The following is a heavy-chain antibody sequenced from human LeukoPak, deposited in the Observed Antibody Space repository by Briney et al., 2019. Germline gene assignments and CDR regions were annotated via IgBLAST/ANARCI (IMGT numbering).Heavy chain of an antibody. CDR1: GGSISSYY. CDR2: IYYSGTT. J-gene: IGHJ4*02. V-gene: IGHV4-59*01. D-gene: IGHD5-18*01. Sequence: SETLSLTCSVSGGSISSYYWSWIRQPPGKGLEWIGHIYYSGTTSYNPSLKSRVTISIDTSKNQFSLRLSSVTAADTAVYYCARGAAGYSYGWGQGTLVTVSS. CDR3: ARGAAGYSYG.